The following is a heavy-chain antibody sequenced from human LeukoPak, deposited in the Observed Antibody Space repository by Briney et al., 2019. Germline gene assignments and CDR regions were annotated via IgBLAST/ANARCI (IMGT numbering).Heavy chain of an antibody. CDR3: ASRSVAGVIPDAFDV. V-gene: IGHV4-4*02. J-gene: IGHJ3*01. CDR2: VSHSGNT. D-gene: IGHD6-19*01. CDR1: GDSISNTRW. Sequence: SGTLSLTCAVSGDSISNTRWWSWVRQSPKKGLEWIGEVSHSGNTNYNPSLNSRVAISVDKSKNHFSPKLTSVTAADTAVYYCASRSVAGVIPDAFDVWGQGTVVTVSS.